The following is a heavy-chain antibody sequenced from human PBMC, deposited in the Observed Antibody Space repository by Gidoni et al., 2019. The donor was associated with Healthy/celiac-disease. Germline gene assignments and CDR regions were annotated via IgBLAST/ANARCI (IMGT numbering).Heavy chain of an antibody. V-gene: IGHV3-30*04. CDR3: AREDSSGEYYFDY. CDR2: ISYDGSNK. D-gene: IGHD6-19*01. CDR1: GFTFSSYA. J-gene: IGHJ4*02. Sequence: QVQLVESGGGVVQPGRSLRLSCAASGFTFSSYAMPWVRQAPGKGLEWVAVISYDGSNKYYADSVKGRFTISRDNSKNTLYLQMNSLRAEDTAVYYCAREDSSGEYYFDYWGQGTLVTVSS.